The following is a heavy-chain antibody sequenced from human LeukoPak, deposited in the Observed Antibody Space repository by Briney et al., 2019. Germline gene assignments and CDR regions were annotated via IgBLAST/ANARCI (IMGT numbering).Heavy chain of an antibody. V-gene: IGHV3-13*01. D-gene: IGHD6-13*01. CDR1: GFTFSSYD. Sequence: GGSLRLSCAASGFTFSSYDMHWVRQATGKGLEGVSAIGTAGDIYYPGSVKGRFTISRENAKNSLYLQMNSLRAGDTAVYYCARAGYSSTWYSRYFDLWGRGTLVTVSS. J-gene: IGHJ2*01. CDR2: IGTAGDI. CDR3: ARAGYSSTWYSRYFDL.